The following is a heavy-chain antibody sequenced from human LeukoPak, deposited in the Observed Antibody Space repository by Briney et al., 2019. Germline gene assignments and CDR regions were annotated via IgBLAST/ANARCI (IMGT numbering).Heavy chain of an antibody. D-gene: IGHD5-24*01. V-gene: IGHV1-2*02. Sequence: ASVKVPCKASGYTFTSYGLSWVRQAPGQGLEWMGWLNPNSGDTNYAQKFQGRVSMTRDTSISTAYMDLSDLRSDDTAVYYCARGRNIEMTTMSGGSDYWGQGTLVTVSS. CDR2: LNPNSGDT. CDR1: GYTFTSYG. CDR3: ARGRNIEMTTMSGGSDY. J-gene: IGHJ4*02.